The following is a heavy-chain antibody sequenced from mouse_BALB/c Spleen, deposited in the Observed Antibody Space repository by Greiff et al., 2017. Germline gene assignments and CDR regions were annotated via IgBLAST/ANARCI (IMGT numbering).Heavy chain of an antibody. CDR1: GFTFSSYT. CDR3: AGYSPRAMDY. J-gene: IGHJ4*01. D-gene: IGHD6-1*01. Sequence: EVKLMESGGGLVKPGGSLKLSCAASGFTFSSYTMSWVRQTPEKRLEWVATISSGGGNTYYPDNVKGRFTISRDNAQNNLYLQMSSLRSEDTALYYCAGYSPRAMDYWGQGTSVTVSS. CDR2: ISSGGGNT. V-gene: IGHV5-9*03.